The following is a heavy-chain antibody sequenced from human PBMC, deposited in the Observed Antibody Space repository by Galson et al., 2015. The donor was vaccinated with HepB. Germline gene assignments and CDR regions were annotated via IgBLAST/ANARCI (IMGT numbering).Heavy chain of an antibody. D-gene: IGHD3-22*01. CDR1: GYTFTSYG. J-gene: IGHJ6*02. CDR2: ISAYNGNT. CDR3: ARDGDYYDSSGYLVDV. Sequence: SVKVSCKASGYTFTSYGISWVRQAPGQGLEWMGWISAYNGNTNYAQKLQGRVTMTTDTSTSTAYMELRSLRSDDTAVYYCARDGDYYDSSGYLVDVWGQGTTVTVSS. V-gene: IGHV1-18*01.